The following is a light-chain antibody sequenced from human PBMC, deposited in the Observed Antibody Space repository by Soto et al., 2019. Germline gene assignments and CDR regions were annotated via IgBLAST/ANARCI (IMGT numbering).Light chain of an antibody. CDR3: QQRSNWPRAIT. CDR2: DAS. Sequence: EIVLTQSPATLSLSPGERATLSCRASQSVSSYLAWYQQKPGQAPRLLIYDASNRATGIPARFSGSGSGTDFSLTISSLEPEDFAVSYCQQRSNWPRAITFGQGTRLEIK. V-gene: IGKV3-11*01. CDR1: QSVSSY. J-gene: IGKJ5*01.